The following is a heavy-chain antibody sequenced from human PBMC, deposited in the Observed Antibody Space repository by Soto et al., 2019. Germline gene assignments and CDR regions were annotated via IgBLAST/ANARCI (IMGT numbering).Heavy chain of an antibody. CDR2: ITGGGENT. CDR1: GFTFSSYA. J-gene: IGHJ5*02. CDR3: AKGRIAVAAPFNWFDP. Sequence: EVQLLESGGGLVQPGGSLRLSCAASGFTFSSYAMSWVRQAPGKGLEWVSSITGGGENTHYADSVKGRFTISRDNSKNTLSLQMNCLRVDDTAVYHCAKGRIAVAAPFNWFDPWGQGTLVTVSS. D-gene: IGHD6-19*01. V-gene: IGHV3-23*01.